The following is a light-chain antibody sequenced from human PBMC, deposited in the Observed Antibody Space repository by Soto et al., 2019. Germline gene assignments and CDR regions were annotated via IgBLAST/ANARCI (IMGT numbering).Light chain of an antibody. CDR2: STS. CDR3: LLYFGGTRV. J-gene: IGLJ2*01. CDR1: TGAVTSTYY. Sequence: QTVVTQEPSLTVSPGGTVTLTCASSTGAVTSTYYPNWFQQKPGQAPRALLYSTSNRHSWTPARFSGSLLGGKAALTLSGVQPEDEAEYYCLLYFGGTRVFGGGTKPPS. V-gene: IGLV7-43*01.